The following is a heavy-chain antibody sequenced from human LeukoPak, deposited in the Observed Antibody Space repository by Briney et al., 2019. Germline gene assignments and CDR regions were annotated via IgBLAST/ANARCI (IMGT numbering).Heavy chain of an antibody. V-gene: IGHV3-30*01. CDR2: ISYDGSNK. CDR3: ARIAEMATTD. CDR1: GFTFSSYA. D-gene: IGHD5-24*01. J-gene: IGHJ4*02. Sequence: GRSLRLSCAASGFTFSSYAMHWVRQAPGKGLEWVAVISYDGSNKYYADSVKGRFTISRDNSKNTLYLQMNSLRVEDTAVYYCARIAEMATTDWGQGTLVTVSS.